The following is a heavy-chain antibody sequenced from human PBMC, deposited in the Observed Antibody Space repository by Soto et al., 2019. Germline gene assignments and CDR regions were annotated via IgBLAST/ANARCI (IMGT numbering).Heavy chain of an antibody. CDR1: GYTFTGYY. V-gene: IGHV1-2*04. J-gene: IGHJ6*02. Sequence: GASVKVSCKASGYTFTGYYMHWVRQAPGQRLEWMGWINPNSGGTNYAQKFQGWVTMTRDTSISTPYMELSRLRSDDTAVYYGARGGLLYDYVWGSYRYENYVMDVRAQRTTVTGSS. CDR3: ARGGLLYDYVWGSYRYENYVMDV. D-gene: IGHD3-16*02. CDR2: INPNSGGT.